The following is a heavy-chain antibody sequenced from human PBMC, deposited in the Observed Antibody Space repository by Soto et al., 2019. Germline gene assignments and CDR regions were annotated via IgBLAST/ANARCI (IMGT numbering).Heavy chain of an antibody. J-gene: IGHJ6*02. V-gene: IGHV4-39*01. CDR1: GGSISSSSYY. CDR3: ARLTRDVRFGELFRVGYYYYGMDV. D-gene: IGHD3-10*01. Sequence: TSETLSLTCTVSGGSISSSSYYWGWIRQPPGKGLEWIGSIYYSGSTYYNPSLKSRVTISVDTSKDQFSLKLSSVTAADTAVYYCARLTRDVRFGELFRVGYYYYGMDVWGQGTTVTVSS. CDR2: IYYSGST.